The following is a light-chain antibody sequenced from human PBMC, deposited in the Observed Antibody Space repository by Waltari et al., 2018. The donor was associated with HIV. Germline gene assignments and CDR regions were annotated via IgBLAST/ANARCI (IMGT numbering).Light chain of an antibody. CDR2: GAS. Sequence: IVMTQSPATLSVSPGERASLSCRASQSVGSDLAWYQQKPGQAPRLLIYGASTRATGIPARFSGSGSATEFTLTISSLQSEDFAVYYCQQYNNWPPYTFGQGTKLEIK. J-gene: IGKJ2*01. V-gene: IGKV3-15*01. CDR3: QQYNNWPPYT. CDR1: QSVGSD.